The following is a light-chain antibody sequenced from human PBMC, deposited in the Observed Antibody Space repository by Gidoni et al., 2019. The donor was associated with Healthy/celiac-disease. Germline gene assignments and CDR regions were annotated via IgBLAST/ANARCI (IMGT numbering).Light chain of an antibody. J-gene: IGLJ1*01. CDR3: RSYTSSSPYV. V-gene: IGLV2-14*03. CDR2: DVS. Sequence: QSALTQPASVSGSPGQAITISCTGTSSDVGGSNYVSWYQQHPVKAPKLMIYDVSNRPSGVSNRFSGSKSGNTASLTISGLQAEDSADYYCRSYTSSSPYVFGTGTKVTVL. CDR1: SSDVGGSNY.